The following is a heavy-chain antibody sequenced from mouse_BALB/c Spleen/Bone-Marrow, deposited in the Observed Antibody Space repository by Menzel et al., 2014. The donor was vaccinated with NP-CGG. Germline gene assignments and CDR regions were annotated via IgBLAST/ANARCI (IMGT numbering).Heavy chain of an antibody. CDR3: TRLTYYGLTDY. D-gene: IGHD1-2*01. CDR1: GFDFSRYW. J-gene: IGHJ2*01. V-gene: IGHV4-1*02. CDR2: INPESSTI. Sequence: EVKLVESGGGLVQPGGSLKLSCTVSGFDFSRYWMSWVRQAPGKGLQWIGEINPESSTINYTPSLKDKFIISRDNAKNTLYLQMSKVRSEDTVLYYCTRLTYYGLTDYWGQGTTLTVSS.